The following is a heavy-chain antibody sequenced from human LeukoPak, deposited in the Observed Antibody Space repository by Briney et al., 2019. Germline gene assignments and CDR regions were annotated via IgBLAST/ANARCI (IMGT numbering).Heavy chain of an antibody. Sequence: PSETLSLTCTVSGGSISSYYWSWIRQPPGKGLEWIGYIYYSGSTNYNPSLKSRVTISVDTSKNQFSLKLSSVTAADTAVYYCARVGAVARTFDYWGQGTLVTVSS. V-gene: IGHV4-59*01. CDR2: IYYSGST. J-gene: IGHJ4*02. CDR3: ARVGAVARTFDY. D-gene: IGHD6-19*01. CDR1: GGSISSYY.